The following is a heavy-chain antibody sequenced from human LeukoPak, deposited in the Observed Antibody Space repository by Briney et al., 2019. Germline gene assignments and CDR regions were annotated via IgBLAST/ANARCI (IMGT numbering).Heavy chain of an antibody. J-gene: IGHJ4*02. V-gene: IGHV3-49*03. CDR2: IRSKAYGGTT. D-gene: IGHD4-17*01. Sequence: GGSLRLSCKTSGFTFGDYGMNWFRQAPWKGLEWVSFIRSKAYGGTTEYAASVKDRFTISRDDSKSIAYLQMNSLKTEDTAVYYCTREGGGYGDYAVDFDYWGQGTLVTVSS. CDR1: GFTFGDYG. CDR3: TREGGGYGDYAVDFDY.